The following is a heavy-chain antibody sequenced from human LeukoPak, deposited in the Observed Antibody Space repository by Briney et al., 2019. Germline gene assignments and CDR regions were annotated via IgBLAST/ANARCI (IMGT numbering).Heavy chain of an antibody. V-gene: IGHV1-8*01. J-gene: IGHJ4*02. D-gene: IGHD3-22*01. Sequence: SVKVSCKASGCTFTSYDINWVRQATGQGLEWMGWMNPNSGNTGYAQKFQGRVTMTRNTSISTAYMELSSLRSEDTAVYYCARVYDSSGYYSDYWGQGTLVTVSS. CDR2: MNPNSGNT. CDR1: GCTFTSYD. CDR3: ARVYDSSGYYSDY.